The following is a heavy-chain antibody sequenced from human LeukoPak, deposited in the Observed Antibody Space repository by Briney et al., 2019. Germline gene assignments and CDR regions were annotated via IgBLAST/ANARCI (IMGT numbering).Heavy chain of an antibody. D-gene: IGHD2-2*01. CDR1: GYTFTSHG. J-gene: IGHJ6*02. CDR3: VRAVDCSTPSCYALGYYGPDV. V-gene: IGHV1-18*01. Sequence: ASVKVSCKASGYTFTSHGINWVRQAPGQGLEWMGWINTYNGNTIYAQNLQGRVTMTTDTSTSTAYMELRSLRSDDTAVYYCVRAVDCSTPSCYALGYYGPDVWGQGTTVTVSS. CDR2: INTYNGNT.